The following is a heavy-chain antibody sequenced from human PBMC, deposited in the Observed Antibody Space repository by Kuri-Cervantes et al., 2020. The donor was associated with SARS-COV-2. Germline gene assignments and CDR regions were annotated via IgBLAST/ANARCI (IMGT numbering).Heavy chain of an antibody. V-gene: IGHV3-21*01. CDR2: ISSSSSYI. CDR3: ARDPRLADYFDY. CDR1: GFTFSSYA. D-gene: IGHD6-19*01. Sequence: GGSLRLSCAASGFTFSSYAMSWVRQAPGKGLEWVSSISSSSSYIYYADSVKGRFTISRDNAKNSLYLQMNSLRAEDTAVYYCARDPRLADYFDYWGQGTLVTVSS. J-gene: IGHJ4*02.